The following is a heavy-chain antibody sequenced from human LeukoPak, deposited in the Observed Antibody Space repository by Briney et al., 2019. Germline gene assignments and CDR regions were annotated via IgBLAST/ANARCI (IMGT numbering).Heavy chain of an antibody. J-gene: IGHJ4*02. CDR1: GFTFSSYG. Sequence: GGSLRLSCAASGFTFSSYGMHWVRQAPGKGLEWVAVISYDGSNKYYADSVKGRFTISRDNSKNTLYLQRNSLRAEDTAVYYCATPYGSGNKRDFDYWGQGTLVTVSS. V-gene: IGHV3-30*03. CDR2: ISYDGSNK. D-gene: IGHD3-10*01. CDR3: ATPYGSGNKRDFDY.